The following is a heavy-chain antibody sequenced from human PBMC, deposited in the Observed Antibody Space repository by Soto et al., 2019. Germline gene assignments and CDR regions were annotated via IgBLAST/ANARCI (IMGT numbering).Heavy chain of an antibody. J-gene: IGHJ3*02. CDR3: ARGYYDFLTLYIDAFD. Sequence: LTCTWWFGSISICCLIWVRHPPCNGLEWIWYIYYSVSTNYNPSLKSRVTISVDTSKNQFSLKLSSVTAADTAAYYCARGYYDFLTLYIDAFD. D-gene: IGHD3-9*01. V-gene: IGHV4-59*01. CDR2: IYYSVST. CDR1: FGSISICC.